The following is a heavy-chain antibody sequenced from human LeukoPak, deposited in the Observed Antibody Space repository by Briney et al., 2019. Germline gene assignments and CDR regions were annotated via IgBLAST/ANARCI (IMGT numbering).Heavy chain of an antibody. J-gene: IGHJ4*02. CDR1: GFTVSSNY. D-gene: IGHD5-18*01. CDR2: IYSGGST. CDR3: AGYSYGPHLFDY. Sequence: TGGSLRLSCAASGFTVSSNYMSWVRQAPGKGLEWVSVIYSGGSTYYADSVKGRFTISRDNSKNTLYLQMNSLRAEDTAVYYCAGYSYGPHLFDYWGQGTLVTVSS. V-gene: IGHV3-53*01.